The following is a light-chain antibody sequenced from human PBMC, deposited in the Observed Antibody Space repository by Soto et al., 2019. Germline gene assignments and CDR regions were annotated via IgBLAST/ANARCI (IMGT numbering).Light chain of an antibody. V-gene: IGLV2-14*01. CDR3: PSYTTSSTHWV. CDR1: SSDVGGYNY. CDR2: EVS. J-gene: IGLJ3*02. Sequence: QSVLTQPASVSGSPGQSITISCTGTSSDVGGYNYVSWYQQHPGKAPKLMIYEVSNRPSGVSNRFSGSKSGNTASLTISGLQAEDEADYYCPSYTTSSTHWVFGGGTKLTVL.